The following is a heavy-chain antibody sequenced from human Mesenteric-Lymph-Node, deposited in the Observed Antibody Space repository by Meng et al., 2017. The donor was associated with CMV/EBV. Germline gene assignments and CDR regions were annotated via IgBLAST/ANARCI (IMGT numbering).Heavy chain of an antibody. CDR2: INSDGSST. CDR1: GFTFSSYW. Sequence: GGSLKISCAASGFTFSSYWMHWVRQAPGKGLVWVSRINSDGSSTSYADSVKGRFTISRDNAKNTLYLQMNSLRAEDTAVYYCARDGGIVVVPAASDDYYYYGMDVWGQGTTVTVSS. J-gene: IGHJ6*02. V-gene: IGHV3-74*01. D-gene: IGHD2-2*01. CDR3: ARDGGIVVVPAASDDYYYYGMDV.